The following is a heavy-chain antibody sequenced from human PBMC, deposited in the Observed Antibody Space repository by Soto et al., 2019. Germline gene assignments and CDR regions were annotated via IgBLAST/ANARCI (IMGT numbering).Heavy chain of an antibody. J-gene: IGHJ4*02. CDR2: IRSNGGTA. CDR1: GFTFGSYD. V-gene: IGHV3-64*01. D-gene: IGHD2-21*01. CDR3: VRRVSVIYDY. Sequence: EVQLAESGGGMVQPGGSLRLSCVASGFTFGSYDMHWVRQAPGEGLEYVSSIRSNGGTAYYGNSVKGRVTISRGISKNTLYLLMASLSAEDIAVYYCVRRVSVIYDYLGQGTLVSVSS.